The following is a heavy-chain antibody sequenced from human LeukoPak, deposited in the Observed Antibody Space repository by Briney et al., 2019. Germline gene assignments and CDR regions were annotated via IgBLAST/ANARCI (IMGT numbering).Heavy chain of an antibody. CDR3: GAGTVRSDFDY. D-gene: IGHD6-13*01. CDR1: GFTFGNAL. J-gene: IGHJ4*02. CDR2: IKSKTDGGTT. Sequence: GGSLRLSCAASGFTFGNALMNWARQAPGKGLEWVGRIKSKTDGGTTDYAAPVKGRFTISRDDSKNMLYLQMNSLKTEDTAVYYCGAGTVRSDFDYWGQGTPVTVSS. V-gene: IGHV3-15*01.